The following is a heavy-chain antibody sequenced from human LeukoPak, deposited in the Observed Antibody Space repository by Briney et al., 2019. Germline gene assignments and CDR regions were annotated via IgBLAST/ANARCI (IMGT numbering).Heavy chain of an antibody. D-gene: IGHD4-17*01. V-gene: IGHV1-2*02. CDR1: GYTFTGYY. J-gene: IGHJ4*02. CDR2: INPNSGCT. CDR3: RTDRYGDYGDYIDY. Sequence: ASVKVSCKASGYTFTGYYMHWVRQATGQGLEWMGWINPNSGCTNYAQKFQGRVTMTRDTSISTAYMELSRLRSDDTAVYYCRTDRYGDYGDYIDYWGQGTLVTVSS.